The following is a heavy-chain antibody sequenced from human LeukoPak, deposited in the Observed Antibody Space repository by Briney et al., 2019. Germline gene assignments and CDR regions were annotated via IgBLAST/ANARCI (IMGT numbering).Heavy chain of an antibody. CDR2: IRYDGSNK. Sequence: GGSLRLSCAASGFTFSSYGMHWVRQAPGKGLEWVAFIRYDGSNKYYADSVKGRFTISRDDAKNSLYLQMNSLRAEDTAVYYCARGSSYGSRSGYFDYWGQGTLVTVSS. J-gene: IGHJ4*02. D-gene: IGHD5-18*01. V-gene: IGHV3-30*02. CDR3: ARGSSYGSRSGYFDY. CDR1: GFTFSSYG.